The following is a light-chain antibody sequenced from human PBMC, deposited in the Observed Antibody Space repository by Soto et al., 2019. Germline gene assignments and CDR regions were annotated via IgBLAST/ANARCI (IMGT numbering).Light chain of an antibody. CDR3: CSYTGSNVV. V-gene: IGLV2-23*01. CDR2: EGS. CDR1: SSDVGSYNL. Sequence: QSALTQPASVSGSPGQSITISCTGTSSDVGSYNLVSWYQQHPDKAPKLMIYEGSKRPSGVSNRFSGSKSGNTASLTISGLQAEDEADYYCCSYTGSNVVFGVGTKLTVL. J-gene: IGLJ2*01.